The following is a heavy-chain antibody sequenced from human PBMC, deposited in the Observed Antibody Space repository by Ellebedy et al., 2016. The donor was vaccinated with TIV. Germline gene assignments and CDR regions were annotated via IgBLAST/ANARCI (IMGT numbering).Heavy chain of an antibody. CDR1: GFTFSSYG. V-gene: IGHV3-30*18. D-gene: IGHD3-3*01. J-gene: IGHJ4*02. CDR3: AKELTIFGVVETPEFDY. Sequence: GGSLRLXXAASGFTFSSYGMHWVRQAPGKGLEWVAVISYDGSNKYYADSVKGRFTISRDNSKNTLYLQMNSLRAEDTAVYYCAKELTIFGVVETPEFDYWGQGTLVTVSS. CDR2: ISYDGSNK.